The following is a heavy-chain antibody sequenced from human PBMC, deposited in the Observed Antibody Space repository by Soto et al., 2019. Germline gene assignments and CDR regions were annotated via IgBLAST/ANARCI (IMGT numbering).Heavy chain of an antibody. CDR2: IWYDGSNK. J-gene: IGHJ4*02. D-gene: IGHD3-22*01. CDR3: ARDRAERDYYDSSGYQDY. V-gene: IGHV3-33*01. Sequence: GGSLRLSCAASGFTFSSYGMHWVRQAPGKGLEWVAVIWYDGSNKYYADSVKGRFTISRDNSKNTLYLQMNSLRAEDTAVYYCARDRAERDYYDSSGYQDYWGQGTLVTVSS. CDR1: GFTFSSYG.